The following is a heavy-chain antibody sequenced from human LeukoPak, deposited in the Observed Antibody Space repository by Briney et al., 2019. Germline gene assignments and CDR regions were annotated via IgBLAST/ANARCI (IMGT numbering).Heavy chain of an antibody. D-gene: IGHD1-26*01. J-gene: IGHJ4*02. Sequence: GGSLRLSCAASGFTFSSYAMSWVRQAPGTGLEYVSSIRNNGGGTNYADSVKGRLTISRDNSKNTLYLQMNSLRAEDTAVYYCPKDLWEARPRDFEYWGQGTLVTVSS. CDR2: IRNNGGGT. CDR1: GFTFSSYA. V-gene: IGHV3-23*01. CDR3: PKDLWEARPRDFEY.